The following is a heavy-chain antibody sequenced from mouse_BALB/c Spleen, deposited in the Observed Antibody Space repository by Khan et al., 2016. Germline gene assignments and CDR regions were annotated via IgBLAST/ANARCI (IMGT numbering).Heavy chain of an antibody. Sequence: QVQLKESGPGLVAPSQSLSITCTVSGFSLTGYGVNWVRQPPGKGLEWLGMIWGDGSTDYNSALKSRLSISKDNSKRQVFLKMNSLQTDDTARYYCAREGNYGSRRRNYAMDYWGQGTSVTVSS. V-gene: IGHV2-6-7*01. CDR2: IWGDGST. J-gene: IGHJ4*01. CDR3: AREGNYGSRRRNYAMDY. CDR1: GFSLTGYG. D-gene: IGHD1-1*01.